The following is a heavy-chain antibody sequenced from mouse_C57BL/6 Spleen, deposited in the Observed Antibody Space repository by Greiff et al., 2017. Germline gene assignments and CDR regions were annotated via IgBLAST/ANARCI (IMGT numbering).Heavy chain of an antibody. CDR2: IYPGSGST. D-gene: IGHD1-1*01. CDR1: GYTFTGYW. CDR3: ARSPYDYGIRAWCAY. Sequence: VQLQQSGAELMKPGASVKLSCKATGYTFTGYWIEWVKQRPGHGLEWIGEIYPGSGSTYYNEKFKGQATFTADTSSNTAYMQLSSLTTADAAIYNCARSPYDYGIRAWCAYWSQGTLVTVSA. V-gene: IGHV1-9*01. J-gene: IGHJ3*01.